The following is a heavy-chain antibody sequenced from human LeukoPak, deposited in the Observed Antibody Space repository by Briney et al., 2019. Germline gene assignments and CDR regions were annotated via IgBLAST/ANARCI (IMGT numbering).Heavy chain of an antibody. CDR1: VFMFSSYG. CDR2: IWYDGSNK. V-gene: IGHV3-33*08. D-gene: IGHD6-13*01. J-gene: IGHJ6*02. CDR3: ARDCPSSSWYTPTYGMDV. Sequence: GSSLTLFCTASVFMFSSYGMHGARHATGKALEWVQLIWYDGSNKYYADSVKGRFTFSRDNSKNTLYLQMNSLRAEDTAVYYCARDCPSSSWYTPTYGMDVWGQGTTVTVSS.